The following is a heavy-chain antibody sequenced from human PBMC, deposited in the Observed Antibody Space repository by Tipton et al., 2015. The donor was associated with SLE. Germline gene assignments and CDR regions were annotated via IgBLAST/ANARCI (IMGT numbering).Heavy chain of an antibody. J-gene: IGHJ6*02. CDR1: GGSINSGDYS. Sequence: TLSLTCAVSGGSINSGDYSWSWIRQPPGKGLEWIGYIFHSGNAYYNPSLKSRVTISVDTSKSQFSLNLSSVTAADTAVYYCAREKRDSDFWSSSYYYYGMDVWGRGTTVTVSS. CDR2: IFHSGNA. CDR3: AREKRDSDFWSSSYYYYGMDV. D-gene: IGHD3-3*01. V-gene: IGHV4-30-2*01.